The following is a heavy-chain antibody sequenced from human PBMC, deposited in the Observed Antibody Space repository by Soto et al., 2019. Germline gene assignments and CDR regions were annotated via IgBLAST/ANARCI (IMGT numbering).Heavy chain of an antibody. J-gene: IGHJ4*02. D-gene: IGHD4-17*01. CDR3: ARRGVTISRNY. CDR2: IYYSGST. CDR1: GGSISSSSYY. V-gene: IGHV4-39*01. Sequence: SETLSLTCTVSGGSISSSSYYWGWIRQPPGKGLEWIGSIYYSGSTYYNPSLKSRVTISVDTSKNQFSLKLSSVTAADTAVYYFARRGVTISRNYWGQGTLVTVSS.